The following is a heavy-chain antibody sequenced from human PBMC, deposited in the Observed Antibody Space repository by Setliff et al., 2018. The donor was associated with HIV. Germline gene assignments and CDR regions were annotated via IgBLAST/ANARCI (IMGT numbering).Heavy chain of an antibody. CDR2: INTSGST. CDR1: GGSISSGSYY. Sequence: SETLSLTCTVSGGSISSGSYYWSWIRQPAGKGLEWIGHINTSGSTNYNPSLKSRVTISVDTSRNQFSLKLNSVTAADTAVYYCARVGYYDSSFDYWGQGTLVTVSS. D-gene: IGHD3-22*01. V-gene: IGHV4-61*09. J-gene: IGHJ4*02. CDR3: ARVGYYDSSFDY.